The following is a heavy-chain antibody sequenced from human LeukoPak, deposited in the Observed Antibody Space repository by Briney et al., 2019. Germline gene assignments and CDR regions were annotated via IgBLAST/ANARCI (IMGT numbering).Heavy chain of an antibody. Sequence: GESLKISCKGSGYSFTSYWIGWVRQMPGKGLEWMGIIYPGDSDTRYSPSFQGQVTISADKSISTAYLQWSSLKASDTAMYYCARPIYYNWNYHDAFDTWGQGTMVTVSS. CDR1: GYSFTSYW. J-gene: IGHJ3*02. CDR3: ARPIYYNWNYHDAFDT. V-gene: IGHV5-51*01. CDR2: IYPGDSDT. D-gene: IGHD1-7*01.